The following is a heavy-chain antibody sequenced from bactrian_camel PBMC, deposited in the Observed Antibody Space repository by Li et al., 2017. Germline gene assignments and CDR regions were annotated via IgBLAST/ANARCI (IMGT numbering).Heavy chain of an antibody. CDR3: AAFLAY. CDR1: GGTFSRYV. CDR2: IDRSGGAT. V-gene: IGHV3S40*01. D-gene: IGHD6*01. Sequence: DVQLVESGGGLVRPGGSLTLSCKVSGGTFSRYVMDWVRQAPGEGLEWVSGIDRSGGATDYADSVKGRFTMFRDNAKNMLYLQMNDLKPEDTAMYYCAAFLAYWGQGTQVTVS. J-gene: IGHJ4*01.